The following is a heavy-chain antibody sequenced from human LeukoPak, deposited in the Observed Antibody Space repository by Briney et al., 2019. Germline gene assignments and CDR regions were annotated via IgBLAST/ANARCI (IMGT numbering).Heavy chain of an antibody. CDR3: VTTVDRGDGYNYPLDY. D-gene: IGHD5-24*01. V-gene: IGHV3-48*03. Sequence: GGSLRLSCAASGFTFSSYEMNWVRQAPGKGLEWVSYISSSGSTIYYADSVKGRFTISRNNAENSLYLQMNSLRVEDTAVYYCVTTVDRGDGYNYPLDYWGQGTLVTVSS. CDR1: GFTFSSYE. J-gene: IGHJ4*02. CDR2: ISSSGSTI.